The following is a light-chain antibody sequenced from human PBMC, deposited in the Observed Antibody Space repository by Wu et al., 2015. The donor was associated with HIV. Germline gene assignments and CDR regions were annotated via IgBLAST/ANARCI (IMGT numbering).Light chain of an antibody. V-gene: IGKV1-39*01. J-gene: IGKJ4*01. CDR2: GAS. CDR3: QQSLSPPLT. Sequence: DIQMTQSPSSLSASVGDRVTITCRASQNMWTFLIGISRSQGKPLTPSIYGASTLESGVPSRFSGSGSGTDFTLTITGLRPEDFATYYCQQSLSPPLTFGGGPKWRSN. CDR1: QNMWT.